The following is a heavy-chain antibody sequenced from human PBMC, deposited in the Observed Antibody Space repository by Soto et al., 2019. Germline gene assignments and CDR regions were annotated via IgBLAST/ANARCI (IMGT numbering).Heavy chain of an antibody. CDR2: IYNSGST. CDR3: ARLYDLWSGYSGH. D-gene: IGHD3-3*01. V-gene: IGHV4-39*01. Sequence: PSETLSLICTVSDSSISSSAYYWGGSGQPPGKGLEWIGNIYNSGSTYYSPSLKSRVTISIETSKNQFSLKLSSVTAADTAVYYCARLYDLWSGYSGHWGQGTRVTVSS. CDR1: DSSISSSAYY. J-gene: IGHJ4*02.